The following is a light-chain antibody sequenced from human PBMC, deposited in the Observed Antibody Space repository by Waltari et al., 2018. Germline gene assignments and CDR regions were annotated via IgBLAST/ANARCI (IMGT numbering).Light chain of an antibody. CDR1: QSVGSSS. CDR3: QQHGTLPAT. V-gene: IGKV3-20*01. Sequence: EIVLTQSPGTASLSPGERVTLSCRASQSVGSSSVAWYQQKPGQAPRLVIYRASRRAAGIPDRFSGSWSGTDFSLTISRLEPEDFAVYYCQQHGTLPATFGQGTKVEIK. J-gene: IGKJ1*01. CDR2: RAS.